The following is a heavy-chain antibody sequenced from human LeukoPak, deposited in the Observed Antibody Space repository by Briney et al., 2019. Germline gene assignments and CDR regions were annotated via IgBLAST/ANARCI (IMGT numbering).Heavy chain of an antibody. Sequence: GGSLRPSCAASVFTFSSYAMSWVRRAPGKGLEWVSAISGSGGSTYYADSVKGRFTISRDNSKNTLYLQMNSLRAEVTAVYYCAKRSVEWLLYFDYWGQGTLVTVSS. J-gene: IGHJ4*02. CDR1: VFTFSSYA. V-gene: IGHV3-23*01. D-gene: IGHD3-3*01. CDR2: ISGSGGST. CDR3: AKRSVEWLLYFDY.